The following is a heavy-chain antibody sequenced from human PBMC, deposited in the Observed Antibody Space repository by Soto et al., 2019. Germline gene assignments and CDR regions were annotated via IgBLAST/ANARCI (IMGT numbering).Heavy chain of an antibody. J-gene: IGHJ4*02. D-gene: IGHD3-22*01. Sequence: SETLSLTCTASGGPISSYYWSWIRQPPGKGLEWIGYIYYSGSTNYNSSLKSRVTISVDTSKNQLSLKLSSVTAADTAVYYCARATYYYDSSGYYGYYFDYWGQGTLVTVSS. V-gene: IGHV4-59*01. CDR1: GGPISSYY. CDR3: ARATYYYDSSGYYGYYFDY. CDR2: IYYSGST.